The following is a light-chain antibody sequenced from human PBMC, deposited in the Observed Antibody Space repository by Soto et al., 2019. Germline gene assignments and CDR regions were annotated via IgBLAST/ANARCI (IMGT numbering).Light chain of an antibody. CDR1: SGDIGSYNR. Sequence: QSVLTQPASVSGSPGQSITISCTGTSGDIGSYNRVSWYQQHPGKAPKLIIYEVTDRPSGVSNRFSGSKSGYTASLTISGLQSEDEADYFCSSYTSSSTLDVLFGGGTKLTVL. V-gene: IGLV2-14*01. J-gene: IGLJ2*01. CDR2: EVT. CDR3: SSYTSSSTLDVL.